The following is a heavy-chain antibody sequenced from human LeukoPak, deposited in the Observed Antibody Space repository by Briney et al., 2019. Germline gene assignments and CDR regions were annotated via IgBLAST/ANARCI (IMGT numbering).Heavy chain of an antibody. CDR3: VRDGAVVTSGSYPWRYFQY. V-gene: IGHV3-48*04. D-gene: IGHD3-10*01. CDR1: GFTFGIYS. J-gene: IGHJ1*01. Sequence: GGSVRLSCAGSGFTFGIYSMNWVRHAPGKGLEWVSYIGDTGSITDYADSVKGRFTISRDNAKNSLYLQMNTLRAEDTAVYYCVRDGAVVTSGSYPWRYFQYWGQGTLVTVSS. CDR2: IGDTGSIT.